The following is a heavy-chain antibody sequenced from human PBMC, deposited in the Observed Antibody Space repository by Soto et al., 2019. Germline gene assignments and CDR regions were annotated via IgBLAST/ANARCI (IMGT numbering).Heavy chain of an antibody. CDR3: AQVPRYSVTPPDDY. D-gene: IGHD4-17*01. CDR1: GFIFGSYG. J-gene: IGHJ4*02. V-gene: IGHV3-30*18. Sequence: QVQLVESGGGVVQPGRSLRLSCVASGFIFGSYGMHWVRQAPGEGLEWVAVISYAGTNKYYADSVQGRFTISRDKAKNRVWLLMNILRAEDRAVYYCAQVPRYSVTPPDDYLCQGTLVTVSS. CDR2: ISYAGTNK.